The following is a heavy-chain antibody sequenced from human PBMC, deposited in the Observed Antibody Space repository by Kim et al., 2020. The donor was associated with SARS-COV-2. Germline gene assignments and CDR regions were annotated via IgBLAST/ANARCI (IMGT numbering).Heavy chain of an antibody. Sequence: GGSLRLSCAASGFSFSDYVMYWVRQTPEKGLEFVSAITSRGDATHYAHSVKDRFIISRDNSQNILYLQMDNLRLEDMAVYYCARAMTTVTTWWFDPWGQGTLVTVFS. J-gene: IGHJ5*02. D-gene: IGHD4-17*01. CDR2: ITSRGDAT. V-gene: IGHV3-64*01. CDR1: GFSFSDYV. CDR3: ARAMTTVTTWWFDP.